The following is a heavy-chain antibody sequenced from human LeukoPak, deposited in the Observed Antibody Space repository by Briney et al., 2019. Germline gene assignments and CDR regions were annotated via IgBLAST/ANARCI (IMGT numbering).Heavy chain of an antibody. CDR3: AKGGSRGSAATAFDY. Sequence: PGGSLRLSCAASGFTFNSYAMSWVRQAPGKGLEWVSAISGSGGSTYYADSVKGRFTISRDNSKNTLYLQMNSLRAEDTAVYYCAKGGSRGSAATAFDYWGQGTLVTVSS. D-gene: IGHD2-15*01. CDR2: ISGSGGST. CDR1: GFTFNSYA. V-gene: IGHV3-23*01. J-gene: IGHJ4*02.